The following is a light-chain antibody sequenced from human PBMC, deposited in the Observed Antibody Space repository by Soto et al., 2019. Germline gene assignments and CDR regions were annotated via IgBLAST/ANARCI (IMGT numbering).Light chain of an antibody. V-gene: IGKV1-5*01. CDR1: QSINNW. CDR2: DAS. CDR3: QHYNTYSGA. Sequence: DIQMTQSPSTLSASVGDRVSMTCRASQSINNWLAWYQQKPGKAPKLLIFDASSLEGGVPSRFSGSGSGSEFTLTISSLQPDDFATYYCQHYNTYSGAFGGGTKVELK. J-gene: IGKJ4*01.